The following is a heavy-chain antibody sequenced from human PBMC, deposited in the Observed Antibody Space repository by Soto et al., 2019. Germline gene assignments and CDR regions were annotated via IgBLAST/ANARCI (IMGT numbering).Heavy chain of an antibody. CDR1: GYSFTSYW. CDR2: IYPGDSDT. V-gene: IGHV5-51*01. Sequence: GESLKISCKGSGYSFTSYWIGWVRQMPGKGLEWMGIIYPGDSDTRYSPSFQGQVTISADKSISTAYLQWSSLKASDTAMYYCARLEEYGAGAFNWFDPWGQGTLVTVSS. D-gene: IGHD6-19*01. CDR3: ARLEEYGAGAFNWFDP. J-gene: IGHJ5*02.